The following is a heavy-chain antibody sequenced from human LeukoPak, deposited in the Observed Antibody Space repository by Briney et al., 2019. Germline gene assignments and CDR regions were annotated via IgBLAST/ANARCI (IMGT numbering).Heavy chain of an antibody. V-gene: IGHV6-1*01. Sequence: GLEWMGRTYYRSKWYNDYAVSVKSRISINPDTSKNQFSLQLNSVTPEDTAVYYCARDLRGIAVAGRLDYWGQGTLVTVSS. CDR2: TYYRSKWYN. J-gene: IGHJ4*02. D-gene: IGHD6-19*01. CDR3: ARDLRGIAVAGRLDY.